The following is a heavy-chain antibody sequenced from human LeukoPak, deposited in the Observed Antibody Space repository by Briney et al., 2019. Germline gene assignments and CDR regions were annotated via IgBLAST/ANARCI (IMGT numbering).Heavy chain of an antibody. CDR3: ARAARAVTRKVFDY. D-gene: IGHD4-11*01. J-gene: IGHJ4*02. V-gene: IGHV4-30-2*01. CDR2: IYHSGST. Sequence: SETLSLTCTVSGGSISSGGYYWSWIRQPPGKGLEWIGYIYHSGSTYYNPSLKSRVTISVDRSKNQFSLKLSSVTAADTAVYYCARAARAVTRKVFDYWGQGTLVTVSS. CDR1: GGSISSGGYY.